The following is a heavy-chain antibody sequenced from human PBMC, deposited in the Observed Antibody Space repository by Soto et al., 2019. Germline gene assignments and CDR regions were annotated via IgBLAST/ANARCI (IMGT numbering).Heavy chain of an antibody. CDR1: GYTFTSYA. V-gene: IGHV1-3*01. J-gene: IGHJ4*02. D-gene: IGHD6-19*01. CDR2: INAGNGNT. CDR3: ARGGIAVAGTIDY. Sequence: ASGKVSCKASGYTFTSYAMHWVRQAPGQRLEWMGWINAGNGNTKYSQKFQGRVTITRDTSASTAYMELSSLRSEDTAVYYCARGGIAVAGTIDYWGQGTLVTVSS.